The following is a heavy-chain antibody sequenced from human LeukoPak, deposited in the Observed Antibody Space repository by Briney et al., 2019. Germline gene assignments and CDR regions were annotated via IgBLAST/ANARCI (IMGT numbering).Heavy chain of an antibody. J-gene: IGHJ3*02. CDR2: MHNSGSS. CDR3: ARSAEWLRNAFDI. Sequence: SETLSLTCTVSGASTSHFYWNWIRQPPGKGLEWIGYMHNSGSSKHSPSLKSRVTISIDTSKNQFSLQLTSVTAADTAIYYCARSAEWLRNAFDIWGQGKMVSVSS. CDR1: GASTSHFY. D-gene: IGHD5-12*01. V-gene: IGHV4-59*01.